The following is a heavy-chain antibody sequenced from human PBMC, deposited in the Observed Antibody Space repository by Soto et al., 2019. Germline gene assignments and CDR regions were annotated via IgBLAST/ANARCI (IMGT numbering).Heavy chain of an antibody. CDR3: AREYYDILTGYYPYYYYGMDV. J-gene: IGHJ6*02. Sequence: VGSLRLSCAASGFTFSSYWMHWVRQAPGKGLVWVSRINSDGSSTSYADSVKGRFTISRDSAKNTLYLQMNSLRAEDTAVYYCAREYYDILTGYYPYYYYGMDVWGQGTTVTVSS. V-gene: IGHV3-74*01. D-gene: IGHD3-9*01. CDR1: GFTFSSYW. CDR2: INSDGSST.